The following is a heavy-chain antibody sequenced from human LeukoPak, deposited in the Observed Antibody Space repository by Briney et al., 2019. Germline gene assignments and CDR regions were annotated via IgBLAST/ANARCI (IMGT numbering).Heavy chain of an antibody. V-gene: IGHV4-4*02. CDR3: ARLSKVGATLSWFDP. CDR1: GVSISSSDW. CDR2: IYYSGST. D-gene: IGHD1-26*01. Sequence: SETLSLTCAVSGVSISSSDWWSWLRQPPGKGLEWIGYIYYSGSTNYNPSLKSRVTISVDTSKNQFSLKLSSVTAADTAVYYCARLSKVGATLSWFDPWGQGTLVTVSS. J-gene: IGHJ5*02.